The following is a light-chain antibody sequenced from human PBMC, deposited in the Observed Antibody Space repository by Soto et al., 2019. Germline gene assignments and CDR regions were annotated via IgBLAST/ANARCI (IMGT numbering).Light chain of an antibody. J-gene: IGLJ2*01. CDR2: EVY. CDR1: SSDVGGYNY. CDR3: SSYAASDSFVV. V-gene: IGLV2-8*01. Sequence: QSVLTQPPSASGSPGQSVTISCTGTSSDVGGYNYVSWYQHHPDKAPKLIIYEVYKRPSGVPDRFSGSKSGNTASLTVSGLQAEDGAEYYCSSYAASDSFVVFGGGTQLTVL.